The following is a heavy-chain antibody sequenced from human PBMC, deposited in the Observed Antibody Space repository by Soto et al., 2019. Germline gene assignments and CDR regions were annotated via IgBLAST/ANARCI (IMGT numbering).Heavy chain of an antibody. CDR2: INPAGNEK. J-gene: IGHJ4*02. Sequence: EAHLEESGGGLVPPGGSLTLSCGASGFTFGSHWMSWVRRAAGKGLEWVANINPAGNEKYYVDSLEGRFTVSRDNANNFLFLQMSSLRAEDSAVYYCTRTVVRYFDSWGQGTLVTVSA. D-gene: IGHD2-15*01. CDR3: TRTVVRYFDS. CDR1: GFTFGSHW. V-gene: IGHV3-7*01.